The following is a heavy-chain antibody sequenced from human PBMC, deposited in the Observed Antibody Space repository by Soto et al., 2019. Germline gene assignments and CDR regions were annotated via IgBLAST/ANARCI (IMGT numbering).Heavy chain of an antibody. Sequence: SETLSLTCAVYGGSFSGYYWSWIRQPPGKGLEWIGEINHSGSTNYNPSLKSRVTISVDTSKNQFSLKLSSVTAADTAVYYCARDPNVLRYFLATPFDYWGQGTLVTVSS. CDR2: INHSGST. CDR3: ARDPNVLRYFLATPFDY. V-gene: IGHV4-34*01. D-gene: IGHD3-9*01. CDR1: GGSFSGYY. J-gene: IGHJ4*02.